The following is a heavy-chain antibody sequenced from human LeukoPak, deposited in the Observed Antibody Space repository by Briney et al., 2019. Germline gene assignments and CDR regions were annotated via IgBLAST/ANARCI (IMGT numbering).Heavy chain of an antibody. CDR1: GFTVSSNY. J-gene: IGHJ4*02. V-gene: IGHV3-53*01. D-gene: IGHD5-12*01. Sequence: PGGSLRLSCAASGFTVSSNYMSWVRQAPGEGLEWVSVIYSGGSTYYADSVKGRFTISRDNSKNTLYLQMNSLRAEDTAVYYCARYSGYDSTFDYWGQGTLVTVSS. CDR2: IYSGGST. CDR3: ARYSGYDSTFDY.